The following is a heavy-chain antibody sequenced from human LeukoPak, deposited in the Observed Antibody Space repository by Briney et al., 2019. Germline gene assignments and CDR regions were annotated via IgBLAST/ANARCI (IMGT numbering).Heavy chain of an antibody. Sequence: GGSLRLSCAASGFTFSSYGMSWIRQAPGKGLECVGRIKTKTDGGTTDYAAPVKGRFTISRNDSKNTLYLQMNSLKTEDTAVYYCTTDHMVWLRFGAFDIWGQGTMVTVSS. D-gene: IGHD3-3*01. V-gene: IGHV3-15*01. CDR1: GFTFSSYG. CDR2: IKTKTDGGTT. CDR3: TTDHMVWLRFGAFDI. J-gene: IGHJ3*02.